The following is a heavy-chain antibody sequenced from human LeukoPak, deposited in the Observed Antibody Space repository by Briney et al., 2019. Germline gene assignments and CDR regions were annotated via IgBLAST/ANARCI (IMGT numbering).Heavy chain of an antibody. J-gene: IGHJ4*02. CDR2: IKQDGSEK. Sequence: PGGSLRLSCAASGFTFSSYAMSWVRQAPGKGLEWVANIKQDGSEKYYVDSVKGRFTISRDNAKNSLYLQMNSLRAEDTAVYYCAREKGQITFGGVEDYWGQGTLVTVSS. V-gene: IGHV3-7*01. CDR3: AREKGQITFGGVEDY. D-gene: IGHD3-16*01. CDR1: GFTFSSYA.